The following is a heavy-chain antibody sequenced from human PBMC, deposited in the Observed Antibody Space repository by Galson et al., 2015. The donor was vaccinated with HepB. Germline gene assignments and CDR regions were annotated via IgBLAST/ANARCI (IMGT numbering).Heavy chain of an antibody. CDR1: GFTFSSYW. CDR3: ARGLHDFWSGDSPPFDY. D-gene: IGHD3-3*01. CDR2: IKQDGSEK. V-gene: IGHV3-7*03. J-gene: IGHJ4*02. Sequence: SLRLSCAASGFTFSSYWMSWVRQAPGKGLEWVANIKQDGSEKYYVDSVKGRFTISRDNAKNSLYLQMNSLRAEDTAVYYCARGLHDFWSGDSPPFDYGGQGTLVTASS.